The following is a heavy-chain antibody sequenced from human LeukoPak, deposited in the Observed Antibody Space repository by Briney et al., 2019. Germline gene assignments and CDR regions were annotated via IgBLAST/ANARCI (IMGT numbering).Heavy chain of an antibody. CDR2: INHSGST. CDR3: ASSSGIRHLGY. J-gene: IGHJ4*02. Sequence: SETLSLTCAVYGGSFSGYYWSWIRQPPGKGLEWIGEINHSGSTNYNPSLQSRVTISVDTSKNQFSLKLSSVTAADTAVYYCASSSGIRHLGYWGQGTLVTVSS. CDR1: GGSFSGYY. V-gene: IGHV4-34*01. D-gene: IGHD3-10*01.